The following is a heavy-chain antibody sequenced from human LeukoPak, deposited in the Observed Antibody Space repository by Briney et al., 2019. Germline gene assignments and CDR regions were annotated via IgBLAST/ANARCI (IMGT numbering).Heavy chain of an antibody. CDR3: ALRPIPNMYGLDC. CDR1: GFTFDDYA. V-gene: IGHV3-74*01. CDR2: INSDGSNT. D-gene: IGHD3-10*01. Sequence: SGGSLRLSCAASGFTFDDYAMHWVRQAPGKGLVWVSRINSDGSNTSYADSVKGRFTISRDNAKNTLYLQMSSLRVEDTAVYYCALRPIPNMYGLDCWGQGTLVTVSS. J-gene: IGHJ4*02.